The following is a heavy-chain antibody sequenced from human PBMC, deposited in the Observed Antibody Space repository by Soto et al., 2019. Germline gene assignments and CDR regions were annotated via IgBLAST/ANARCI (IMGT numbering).Heavy chain of an antibody. J-gene: IGHJ6*02. D-gene: IGHD2-21*02. CDR3: ARVIGYVVTTAHYGMDV. Sequence: GESLKISCKGSGHSFTTYWIGWVRQMPGKGLEWMGIIYPGDSDTRYSPSFQGQVTISADKSISTAYLQWSSLKASDTAMYYCARVIGYVVTTAHYGMDVWGQGTTVTVSS. V-gene: IGHV5-51*01. CDR2: IYPGDSDT. CDR1: GHSFTTYW.